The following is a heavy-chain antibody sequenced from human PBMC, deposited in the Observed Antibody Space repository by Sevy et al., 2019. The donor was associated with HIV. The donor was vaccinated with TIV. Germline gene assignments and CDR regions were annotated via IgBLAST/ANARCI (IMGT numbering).Heavy chain of an antibody. CDR1: GFTFGDYA. D-gene: IGHD3-10*01. Sequence: GGSLRLSCTASGFTFGDYAMSWFRQAPGKGLEWVGFIRSKAYGGTTEYAGSVKGRFTISRDDSKSIAYLQMNSLKTEDTAVYYCTRRGDGYKDYYYYYYMDVWGKGTTVTVSS. CDR2: IRSKAYGGTT. CDR3: TRRGDGYKDYYYYYYMDV. J-gene: IGHJ6*03. V-gene: IGHV3-49*03.